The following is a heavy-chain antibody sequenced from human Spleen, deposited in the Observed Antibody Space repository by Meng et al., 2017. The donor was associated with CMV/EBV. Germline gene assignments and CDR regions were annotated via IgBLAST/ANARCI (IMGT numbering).Heavy chain of an antibody. CDR1: GGSISSSNW. CDR3: ARDSGTYYDFWSGHLYGGSNF. CDR2: IYHSGST. J-gene: IGHJ4*02. D-gene: IGHD3-3*01. Sequence: SETLSLTCAVSGGSISSSNWWSWVRQPPGKGLEWIGEIYHSGSTNYNPSLKSRVTISVDKSKNQFSLKLSSVTAADTAVYYCARDSGTYYDFWSGHLYGGSNFWGQGAPVTVSS. V-gene: IGHV4-4*02.